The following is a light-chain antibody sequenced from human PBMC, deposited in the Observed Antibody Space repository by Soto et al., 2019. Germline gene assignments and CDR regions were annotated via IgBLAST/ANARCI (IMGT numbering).Light chain of an antibody. V-gene: IGLV2-14*01. CDR2: EVS. J-gene: IGLJ2*01. CDR1: SSDVGGYNY. CDR3: ISYTSKSTWV. Sequence: QSALTQPASVSGSPGQSITISCTGTSSDVGGYNYVSWFQQHPGIVPKLMIYEVSNRPSGVSNRFSGSKSVNTASLTISGLQSEDEAYYYCISYTSKSTWVFGGGTKRTVL.